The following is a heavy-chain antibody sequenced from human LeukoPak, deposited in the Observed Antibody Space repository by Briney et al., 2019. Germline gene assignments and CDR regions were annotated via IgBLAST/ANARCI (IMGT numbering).Heavy chain of an antibody. D-gene: IGHD5-18*01. Sequence: PGGTLRLSCAASGFTFSSYAMSWVRQAPGKGLEWVSAISGSGGSTYYADSVKGRFTISRDNSKNTLYLQMNSLRAEDTAVYYCAKDPYPTWIQLWLGFDPWGQGTLVTVSS. V-gene: IGHV3-23*01. CDR1: GFTFSSYA. CDR3: AKDPYPTWIQLWLGFDP. J-gene: IGHJ5*02. CDR2: ISGSGGST.